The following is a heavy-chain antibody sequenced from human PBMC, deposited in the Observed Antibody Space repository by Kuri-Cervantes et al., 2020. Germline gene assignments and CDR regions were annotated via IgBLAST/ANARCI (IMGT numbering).Heavy chain of an antibody. J-gene: IGHJ4*02. CDR1: GFTLSSYS. CDR2: ISSSSSTI. Sequence: GESLKISCAASGFTLSSYSINWVRQAPGKGLEWVSYISSSSSTIYYADSVKGRFTVSRDNAKNSLYLQMNSLRAEDTAVYYCARYADYDTGHEDYWGQGTLVTVSS. V-gene: IGHV3-48*01. CDR3: ARYADYDTGHEDY. D-gene: IGHD4-17*01.